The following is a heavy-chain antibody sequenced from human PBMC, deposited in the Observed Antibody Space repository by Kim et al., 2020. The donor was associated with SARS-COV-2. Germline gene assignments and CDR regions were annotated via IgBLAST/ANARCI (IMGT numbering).Heavy chain of an antibody. CDR2: FDPEDGET. CDR1: GYTLTELS. D-gene: IGHD2-2*01. CDR3: AASDPVEPAAMLPYYYYGMDI. J-gene: IGHJ6*02. Sequence: ASVKVSCKVSGYTLTELSMHWVRQAPGKGLEWMGGFDPEDGETIYAQKFQGRVTMTEDTSTDTAYMELSSLRSEDTAVYYCAASDPVEPAAMLPYYYYGMDIWGQGTTVTVSS. V-gene: IGHV1-24*01.